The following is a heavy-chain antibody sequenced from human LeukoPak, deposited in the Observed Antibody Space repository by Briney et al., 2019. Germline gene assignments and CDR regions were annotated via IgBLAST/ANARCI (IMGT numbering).Heavy chain of an antibody. CDR1: GYTFTAYY. Sequence: ASVKVSCKTSGYTFTAYYMHWVRLAPGQGLEWMGWMNPNSGNTGYAQKFQGRVTMTRNTSISTAYMELSSLRSEDTAVYYCARGIPLCSGCFDPWGQGTLVTVSS. J-gene: IGHJ5*02. CDR3: ARGIPLCSGCFDP. V-gene: IGHV1-8*02. CDR2: MNPNSGNT. D-gene: IGHD3-3*01.